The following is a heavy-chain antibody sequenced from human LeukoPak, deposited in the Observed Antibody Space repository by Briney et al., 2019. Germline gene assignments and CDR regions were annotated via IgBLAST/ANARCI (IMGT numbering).Heavy chain of an antibody. V-gene: IGHV2-5*02. CDR3: AHSQSSCSWYNWFRL. CDR1: GFSLSTSGVG. CDR2: IYWDDDK. J-gene: IGHJ5*02. Sequence: SGPTLLKPTQTLTLTCTFSGFSLSTSGVGVGWIRQPPGKALEWLALIYWDDDKRYSPSLKSRLTITKATSKNQVVLTMTNMDPVDTATYYCAHSQSSCSWYNWFRLWDQCTLVTVSS. D-gene: IGHD6-13*01.